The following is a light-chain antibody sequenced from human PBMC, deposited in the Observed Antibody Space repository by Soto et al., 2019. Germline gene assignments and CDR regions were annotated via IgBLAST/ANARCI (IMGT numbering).Light chain of an antibody. CDR3: QTWGTGIQV. V-gene: IGLV4-69*01. CDR2: LNSDGSH. CDR1: SGHSSYA. Sequence: QPVLTQSPSASASLGASVKLTCTLSSGHSSYAIAWHQQQPEKGPRYLMKLNSDGSHSKGDGIPDRFSGSSSGAGRYLIISTLHSGEEDDNYCQTWGTGIQVFGTGTKLAFL. J-gene: IGLJ1*01.